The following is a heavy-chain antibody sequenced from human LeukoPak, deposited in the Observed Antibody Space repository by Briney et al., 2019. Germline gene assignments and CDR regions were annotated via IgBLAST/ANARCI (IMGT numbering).Heavy chain of an antibody. V-gene: IGHV3-30*02. Sequence: AGGSLRLSCAASGFTFSSYGMHWVRQAPGKGLEWVAFIRYDGSNKYYADSVKGRFTISRDNSKNTLYLQMNSLRAEDTAVYYCAKGSYYYDSSGYYLPADWGQGTLVTVSS. J-gene: IGHJ4*02. CDR3: AKGSYYYDSSGYYLPAD. CDR2: IRYDGSNK. CDR1: GFTFSSYG. D-gene: IGHD3-22*01.